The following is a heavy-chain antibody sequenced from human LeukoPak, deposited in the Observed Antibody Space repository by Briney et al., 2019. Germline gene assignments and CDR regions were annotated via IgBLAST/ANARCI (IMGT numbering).Heavy chain of an antibody. V-gene: IGHV4-34*01. CDR3: ARRVQPYYFDY. D-gene: IGHD1-1*01. J-gene: IGHJ4*02. CDR1: GGSFSGYY. CDR2: INHSGST. Sequence: SSETLSLTCAVYGGSFSGYYWSWIRQPPGKGLEWIGEINHSGSTNYSPSLKSRVTISVDTSKNQFSLKLSSVTAADTAVYYCARRVQPYYFDYWGQGTLVTVSS.